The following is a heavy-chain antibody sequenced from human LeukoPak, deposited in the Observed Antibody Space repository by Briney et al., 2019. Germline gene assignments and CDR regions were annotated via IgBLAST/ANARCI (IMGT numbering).Heavy chain of an antibody. D-gene: IGHD3-9*01. J-gene: IGHJ4*02. CDR3: ARGLTYDILTGYYPH. CDR1: GFTVSSNY. Sequence: GGSLRLSCAASGFTVSSNYMSWVRQAPWKGLEWVSVIYSGGSTYYADSVKGRFTISRDNSKNTLYLQMNSLRAEDTAVYYCARGLTYDILTGYYPHWGQGTLVTVSS. CDR2: IYSGGST. V-gene: IGHV3-53*01.